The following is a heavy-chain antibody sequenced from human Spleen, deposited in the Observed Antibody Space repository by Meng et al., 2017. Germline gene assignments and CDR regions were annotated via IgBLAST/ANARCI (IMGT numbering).Heavy chain of an antibody. CDR3: VYFRSGYFT. Sequence: QLQLQESGPGLVKPSETRSVTCAVFGGSLSGYYCNWFRQPPGKGLEWIGGSDHFGNTIYNPSLKGRLTLSVDTSKHQISLRLTSVIAADTAVYYCVYFRSGYFTSGQGTLVTVSS. CDR2: SDHFGNT. V-gene: IGHV4-34*10. J-gene: IGHJ5*02. D-gene: IGHD3-22*01. CDR1: GGSLSGYY.